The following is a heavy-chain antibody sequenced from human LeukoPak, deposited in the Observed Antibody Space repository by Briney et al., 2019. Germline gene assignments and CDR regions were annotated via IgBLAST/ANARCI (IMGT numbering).Heavy chain of an antibody. CDR3: ARDARLHYYFDY. Sequence: SETLSLTCTVSGGSISSNYWSWVRQPAGRGLEWIGRFYISGSTKYNPSLKSRVTTSIDTSKNQFSLKLTSVTAADTAVYYCARDARLHYYFDYWGQGTLVTVSS. V-gene: IGHV4-4*07. J-gene: IGHJ4*02. D-gene: IGHD4-11*01. CDR1: GGSISSNY. CDR2: FYISGST.